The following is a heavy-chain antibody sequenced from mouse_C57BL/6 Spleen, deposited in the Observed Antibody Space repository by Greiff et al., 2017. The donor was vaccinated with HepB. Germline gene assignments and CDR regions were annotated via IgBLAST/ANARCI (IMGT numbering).Heavy chain of an antibody. Sequence: VQLKESGPELVKPGASVKISCKASGYAFSSSWMNWVKQRPGKGLEWIGRIYPGDGDTNYNGKFKGKATLTADKSSSTAYMQLSSLTSEDSAVYFCANYGSSYWYFDVWGTGTTVTVSS. CDR1: GYAFSSSW. J-gene: IGHJ1*03. D-gene: IGHD1-1*01. CDR3: ANYGSSYWYFDV. V-gene: IGHV1-82*01. CDR2: IYPGDGDT.